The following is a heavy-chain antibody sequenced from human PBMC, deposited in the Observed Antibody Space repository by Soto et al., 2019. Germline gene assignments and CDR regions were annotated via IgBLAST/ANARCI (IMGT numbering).Heavy chain of an antibody. CDR1: GGSISSYY. CDR3: ARVRYYDFWSGYWIGDYYYYYMDV. J-gene: IGHJ6*03. CDR2: IYYSGST. Sequence: SETLSLTCTVSGGSISSYYWSWIRQPPGKGLEWIGYIYYSGSTNYNPSLKSRVTISVDTSKNQFSLKLSSVTAADTAVYYCARVRYYDFWSGYWIGDYYYYYMDVWGKGTTVTVSS. V-gene: IGHV4-59*12. D-gene: IGHD3-3*01.